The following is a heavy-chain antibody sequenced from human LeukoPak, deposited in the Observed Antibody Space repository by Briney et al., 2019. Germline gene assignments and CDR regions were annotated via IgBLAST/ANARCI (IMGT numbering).Heavy chain of an antibody. D-gene: IGHD3-3*01. CDR2: ISWDGDST. V-gene: IGHV3-43D*03. CDR1: GFTFDDYA. Sequence: GGSLRLSCAASGFTFDDYAMHWVRQAPGKGLEWVSLISWDGDSTYYADSVRGRFTISRDNSKNSLYLQMNSLGAEDTALYYCAKSGFWSGYFPLDYWGQGTLVTVSS. J-gene: IGHJ4*02. CDR3: AKSGFWSGYFPLDY.